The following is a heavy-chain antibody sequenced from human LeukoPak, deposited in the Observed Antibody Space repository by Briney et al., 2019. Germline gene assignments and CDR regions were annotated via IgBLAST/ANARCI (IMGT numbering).Heavy chain of an antibody. J-gene: IGHJ6*03. CDR2: ISWDGGST. D-gene: IGHD3-10*01. CDR3: AKDYGSGNYYYYMDV. Sequence: GGSLRLSCAASGFTFDDYAMHWVRQAPGKGLEWVPLISWDGGSTYYADSVKGRFTISRDNSKNSLYLQMNSLRAEDTALYYCAKDYGSGNYYYYMDVWGKGTTVTVSS. CDR1: GFTFDDYA. V-gene: IGHV3-43D*03.